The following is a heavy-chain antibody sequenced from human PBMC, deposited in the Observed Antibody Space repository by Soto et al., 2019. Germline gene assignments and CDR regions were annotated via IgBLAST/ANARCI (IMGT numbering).Heavy chain of an antibody. J-gene: IGHJ4*02. CDR3: ARTAWHFFHY. CDR2: IYYSGST. V-gene: IGHV4-31*03. D-gene: IGHD3-3*02. CDR1: GGSINIGGYY. Sequence: SETLSLTCTVSGGSINIGGYYWGWIRQHPGKGLEWIGYIYYSGSTFYNPSLKRRVTISFYTSKNQFSLELNSVTAADTAVYYCARTAWHFFHYWGQGTLVTVYS.